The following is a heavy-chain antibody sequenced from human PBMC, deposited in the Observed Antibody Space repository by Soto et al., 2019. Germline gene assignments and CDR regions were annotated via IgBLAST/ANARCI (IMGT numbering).Heavy chain of an antibody. CDR1: GGSFSGYY. J-gene: IGHJ4*02. D-gene: IGHD4-4*01. CDR3: ARDPQSKTRKTSYDY. Sequence: QVQLQQWGAGLLKPSETLSLTCAVYGGSFSGYYWSWIRKPPGKGLEWIGEINHSGSTNYNPSLKSRVTISVDTSKNQFSLKLSSVTAADTAVYYCARDPQSKTRKTSYDYWGQGTLVTVSS. V-gene: IGHV4-34*01. CDR2: INHSGST.